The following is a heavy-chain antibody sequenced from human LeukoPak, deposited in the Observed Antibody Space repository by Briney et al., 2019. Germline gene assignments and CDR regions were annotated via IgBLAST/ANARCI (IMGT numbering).Heavy chain of an antibody. J-gene: IGHJ4*02. CDR3: ARVPLYDRSGYYFDY. CDR1: GFAFSGSA. CDR2: ISSSSSYT. Sequence: GGSLRLSCAASGFAFSGSAMSWVRQAPGKGLECVSYISSSSSYTNYADSVKGRFTISRDNAKNSLYLQMNSLRDEDTAVYYCARVPLYDRSGYYFDYWGLGTLVTVSS. V-gene: IGHV3-11*06. D-gene: IGHD3-22*01.